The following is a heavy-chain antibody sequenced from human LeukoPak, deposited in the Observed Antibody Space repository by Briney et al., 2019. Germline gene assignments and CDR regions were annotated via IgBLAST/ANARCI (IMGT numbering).Heavy chain of an antibody. CDR2: INPSGGST. CDR1: GYTFTSYY. CDR3: ARTGIAAADIFDY. J-gene: IGHJ4*02. Sequence: ASVKVSCKASGYTFTSYYMHWVRQAPGQGLEWMGIINPSGGSTSYAQKFQGRVTVTRDTSTRSVYMELSSLRSEDTAVYYCARTGIAAADIFDYWGQGTLVTVSS. V-gene: IGHV1-46*01. D-gene: IGHD6-13*01.